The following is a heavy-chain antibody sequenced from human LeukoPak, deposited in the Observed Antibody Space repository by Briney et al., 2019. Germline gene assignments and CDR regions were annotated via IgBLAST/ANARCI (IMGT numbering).Heavy chain of an antibody. Sequence: PGGSLRLSCAASGFTFSSYGTHWVRQAPGKGLEWVAVISYDGSNKYYADSVKGRFTISRDNSKNTLYLQMNSLRAEDTAVYYCAKDSAAGFDYWGQGTLVTVSS. CDR1: GFTFSSYG. V-gene: IGHV3-30*18. D-gene: IGHD6-13*01. CDR3: AKDSAAGFDY. J-gene: IGHJ4*02. CDR2: ISYDGSNK.